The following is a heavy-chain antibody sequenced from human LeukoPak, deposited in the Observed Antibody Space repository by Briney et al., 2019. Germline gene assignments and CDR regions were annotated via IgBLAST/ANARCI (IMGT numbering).Heavy chain of an antibody. CDR1: GGSISSGDYY. CDR3: ARVGSYSVVPAALNWFDP. V-gene: IGHV4-30-4*08. J-gene: IGHJ5*02. Sequence: SETLSLTCTVSGGSISSGDYYWSWIRQPLGKGLEWIGYIYYSGSTCYNPSLKSRVTISVDTSKNQFSLKLSSVTAADTAVYYCARVGSYSVVPAALNWFDPWGQGTLVTVSS. CDR2: IYYSGST. D-gene: IGHD2-2*01.